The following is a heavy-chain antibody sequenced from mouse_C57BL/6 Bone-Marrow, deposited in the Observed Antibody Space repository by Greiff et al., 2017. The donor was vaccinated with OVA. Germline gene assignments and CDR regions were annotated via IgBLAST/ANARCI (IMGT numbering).Heavy chain of an antibody. CDR3: ARNDYGNYAMDY. J-gene: IGHJ4*01. CDR1: GFSLTSYA. D-gene: IGHD2-4*01. CDR2: IWTGGGT. V-gene: IGHV2-9-1*01. Sequence: VKLVESGPGLVAPSQSLSITCTVSGFSLTSYAISWVRQPPGKGLEWLGVIWTGGGTNSNSALKSRPSISKDNSKSQIFLKMNSLQTDDTARDYCARNDYGNYAMDYWGQGTSVTVSA.